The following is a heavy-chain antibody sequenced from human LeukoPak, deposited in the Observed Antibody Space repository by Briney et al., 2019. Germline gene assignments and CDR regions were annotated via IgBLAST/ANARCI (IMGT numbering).Heavy chain of an antibody. Sequence: PGGSLRLSCAVSGITFSSYDMTCVRQAPGKGLEWVSLISGTGGTTYYADSVKGRFTISRDNSKNTLDLQLNSLRADDTAVYYCAKAGGSRWYSPHLDYWGPGTPVTVSS. V-gene: IGHV3-23*01. D-gene: IGHD6-13*01. CDR1: GITFSSYD. CDR3: AKAGGSRWYSPHLDY. J-gene: IGHJ4*02. CDR2: ISGTGGTT.